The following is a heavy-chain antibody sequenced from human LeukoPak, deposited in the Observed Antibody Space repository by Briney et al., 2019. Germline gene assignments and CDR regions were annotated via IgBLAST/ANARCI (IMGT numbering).Heavy chain of an antibody. Sequence: ASVKVSCKASGYTFTSYGISWVRQAPGQGLEWMGWISAYNGNTNYAQKLQGRVTMTTDTSSSTAYMELRSLRSDDTAVYYCARQPGVVVPAASFDYWGQGTLVTVSS. J-gene: IGHJ4*02. V-gene: IGHV1-18*01. D-gene: IGHD2-2*01. CDR3: ARQPGVVVPAASFDY. CDR1: GYTFTSYG. CDR2: ISAYNGNT.